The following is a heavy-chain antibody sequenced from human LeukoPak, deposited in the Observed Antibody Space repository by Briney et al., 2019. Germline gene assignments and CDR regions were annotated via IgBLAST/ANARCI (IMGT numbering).Heavy chain of an antibody. J-gene: IGHJ6*03. CDR3: AKVLPLTFYYMDV. D-gene: IGHD4/OR15-4a*01. V-gene: IGHV3-33*06. CDR1: GFVFSTSV. CDR2: IWHDGSDI. Sequence: PGRSLRLSCAASGFVFSTSVMHWVRQAPGKGLEWVALIWHDGSDIYYSDSVKGRFTISRDNSKNTLYLQMNSLRVEDTAIYYCAKVLPLTFYYMDVWGKGTTVTVSS.